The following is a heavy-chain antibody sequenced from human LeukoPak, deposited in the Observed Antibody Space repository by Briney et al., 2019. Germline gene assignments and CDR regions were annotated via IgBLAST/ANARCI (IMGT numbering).Heavy chain of an antibody. V-gene: IGHV3-21*01. CDR1: GFTFSSYS. D-gene: IGHD6-6*01. Sequence: GGSLRLSCAASGFTFSSYSMNWVRQAPGKWLEWVSSISSSSSYIYYADSVKGRFTISRDNAKNSLYLQMNSLRAEDTAVYYCARGIASSIAARTRWFDPWGQGTLVTVSS. CDR2: ISSSSSYI. J-gene: IGHJ5*02. CDR3: ARGIASSIAARTRWFDP.